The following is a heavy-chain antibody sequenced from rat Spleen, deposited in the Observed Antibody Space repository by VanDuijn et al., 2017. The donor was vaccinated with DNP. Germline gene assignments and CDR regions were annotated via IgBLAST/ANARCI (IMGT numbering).Heavy chain of an antibody. CDR2: IHSDGSAT. V-gene: IGHV5-22*01. CDR3: ARWNSGHFDY. CDR1: GFTFSHYY. Sequence: EVQLVESGGGLVQPGRSMKLSCAASGFTFSHYYMAWVRQAPKKGLEWVATIHSDGSATYYRDSVKGRFTISRDNAKTTLYLQMNSLRSEDMATYYCARWNSGHFDYWGQGVMVPVSS. D-gene: IGHD4-3*01. J-gene: IGHJ2*01.